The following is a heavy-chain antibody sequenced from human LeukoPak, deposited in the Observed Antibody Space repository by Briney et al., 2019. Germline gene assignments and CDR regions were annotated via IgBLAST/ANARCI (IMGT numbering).Heavy chain of an antibody. CDR1: GFTFSSYG. D-gene: IGHD2-2*01. J-gene: IGHJ4*02. CDR3: TRGVVPAAVAY. Sequence: GGSLRLSCAASGFTFSSYGMHWVRQAPGKGLEWVSFIRSKTHGGTTEYAASVKGRFTISRDDSKSVAYLQMNSLITEDTAVYYCTRGVVPAAVAYWGRGTLVTVSS. V-gene: IGHV3-49*04. CDR2: IRSKTHGGTT.